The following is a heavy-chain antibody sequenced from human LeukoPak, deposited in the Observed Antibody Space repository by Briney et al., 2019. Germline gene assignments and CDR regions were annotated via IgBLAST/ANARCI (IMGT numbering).Heavy chain of an antibody. CDR1: GFTFSSYA. CDR2: ISGSGGST. V-gene: IGHV3-23*01. CDR3: AKGSLIRGVIPPGFDY. D-gene: IGHD3-10*01. J-gene: IGHJ4*02. Sequence: SGGSLRLSCAASGFTFSSYAMSWVRQAPGKGLEWVSAISGSGGSTYYADSVKGRFTISRDNSKNTLYLQMNSLRAEDTAVYYCAKGSLIRGVIPPGFDYWGQGTLVTVSS.